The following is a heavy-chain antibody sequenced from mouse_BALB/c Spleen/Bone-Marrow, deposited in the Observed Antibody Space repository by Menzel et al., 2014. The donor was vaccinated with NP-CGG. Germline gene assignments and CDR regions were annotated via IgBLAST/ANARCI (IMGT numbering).Heavy chain of an antibody. CDR1: GFTFNNYA. V-gene: IGHV5-9-3*01. Sequence: EVQLVESGGGLVKPGGALNLSCAASGFTFNNYAMSWVRQTPERRLEWVATISSGGGYIYYPDSVKGQFTISRDNAKNTLYLQMSSLRSEDTAMYYCARQESIYGGYYGGFAYWGQGTLVTVSA. CDR3: ARQESIYGGYYGGFAY. J-gene: IGHJ3*01. CDR2: ISSGGGYI. D-gene: IGHD2-3*01.